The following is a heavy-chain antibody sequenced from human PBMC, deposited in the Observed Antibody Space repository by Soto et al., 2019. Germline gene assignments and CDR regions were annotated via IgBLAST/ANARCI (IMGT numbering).Heavy chain of an antibody. CDR1: GFTFGSYA. V-gene: IGHV3-23*01. CDR2: ISGTGDSS. J-gene: IGHJ4*02. CDR3: AKDNGNYGSGSFSH. Sequence: EVQLLESGGGLVQPGGSLRLSCAASGFTFGSYAMSWVRQAPGKGLEWVSLISGTGDSSEYANSVKGRFTTSRDYAKTTVFSQMNSLRAEDTAVYFRAKDNGNYGSGSFSHWGQGTLFTVSS. D-gene: IGHD3-10*01.